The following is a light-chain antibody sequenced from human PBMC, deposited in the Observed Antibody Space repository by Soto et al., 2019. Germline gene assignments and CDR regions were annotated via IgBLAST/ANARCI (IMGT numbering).Light chain of an antibody. J-gene: IGLJ2*01. CDR2: SNN. V-gene: IGLV1-47*02. CDR1: SSNIGSNY. CDR3: AAWDDSLRVV. Sequence: QSVLAQPPSASGTPGQRVTISCSGSSSNIGSNYVYWYQQLPGTAPKLLIYSNNQRPSGVPDRFSGSKSGTSASLAISGLRSEDEADYYCAAWDDSLRVVFGGGTKGTVL.